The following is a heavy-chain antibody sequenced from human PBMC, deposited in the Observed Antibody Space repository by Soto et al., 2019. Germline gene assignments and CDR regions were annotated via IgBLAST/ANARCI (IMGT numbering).Heavy chain of an antibody. CDR3: ASANY. V-gene: IGHV4-39*01. CDR2: ISYSGST. CDR1: GGSISSSSYY. J-gene: IGHJ4*02. D-gene: IGHD2-15*01. Sequence: SETLSLTCTVSGGSISSSSYYWDWVRQPPGEGLEWIGGISYSGSTYYNPSLKSRVTISINTSKNQFSLKVSSVTAADTAVYFCASANYWGQGTLVTVSS.